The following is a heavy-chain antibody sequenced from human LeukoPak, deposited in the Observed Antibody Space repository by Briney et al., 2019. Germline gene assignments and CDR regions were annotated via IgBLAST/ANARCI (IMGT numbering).Heavy chain of an antibody. CDR1: GGSISSYY. J-gene: IGHJ4*02. CDR3: ANFYPSPSTDY. D-gene: IGHD2/OR15-2a*01. V-gene: IGHV4-4*07. Sequence: SETLSLTCTVSGGSISSYYWSWIRQPAGKGLEWIGRIYTSGSTNYNPSLKSRVTISVDTSKNQFSLKLSSVTAADTAVYYCANFYPSPSTDYWGQGTLVTVSS. CDR2: IYTSGST.